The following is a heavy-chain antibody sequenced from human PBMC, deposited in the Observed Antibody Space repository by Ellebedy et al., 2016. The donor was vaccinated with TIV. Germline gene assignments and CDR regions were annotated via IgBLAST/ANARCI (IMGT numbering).Heavy chain of an antibody. Sequence: GGSLRLSXAASGFTFSSYAMSWVRQAPGKGLEWVSAISGSGGSTYYADSVKGRFTISRDNSKNTLYLQMNSLRAEDTAVYYCAKDCYYDSSGYYCHWGQGTLVTVSS. CDR2: ISGSGGST. J-gene: IGHJ4*02. V-gene: IGHV3-23*01. CDR1: GFTFSSYA. D-gene: IGHD3-22*01. CDR3: AKDCYYDSSGYYCH.